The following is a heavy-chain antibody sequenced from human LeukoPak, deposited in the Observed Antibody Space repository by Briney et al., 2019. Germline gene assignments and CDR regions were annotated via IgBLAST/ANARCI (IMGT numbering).Heavy chain of an antibody. Sequence: GGSLRLSCAASGFTFSGSAIHWVRQASGKVLEWVSRIRSKANSDATAYAASVKVRFTMSRDDSKNTAYLQMNSLKTEDTAVYYCTRHGYNYTWDYWGQGTLVTVSS. J-gene: IGHJ4*02. CDR1: GFTFSGSA. CDR2: IRSKANSDAT. CDR3: TRHGYNYTWDY. V-gene: IGHV3-73*01. D-gene: IGHD5-24*01.